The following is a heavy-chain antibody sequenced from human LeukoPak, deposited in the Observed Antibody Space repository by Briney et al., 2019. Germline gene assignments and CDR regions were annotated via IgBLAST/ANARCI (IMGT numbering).Heavy chain of an antibody. J-gene: IGHJ4*02. D-gene: IGHD6-19*01. Sequence: SETLSLTCAVYGGSFSGYYWTWIRQPPGKGLEWIGEINYSGNTNYNPSLKSRVILLVDTSKNQFSLKLSSVTAADTAMYYCARAREAVAIDYWGQGTLVTVSS. CDR2: INYSGNT. CDR1: GGSFSGYY. V-gene: IGHV4-34*01. CDR3: ARAREAVAIDY.